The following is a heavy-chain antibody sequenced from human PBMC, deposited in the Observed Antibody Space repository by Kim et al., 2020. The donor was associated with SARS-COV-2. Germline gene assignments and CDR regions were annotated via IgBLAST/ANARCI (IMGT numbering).Heavy chain of an antibody. Sequence: SVKGRFTISRDNSKNKLYLQMNSLRAEDTAVYYCAKVPYRAVAGTEDFDYWGQGTLVTVSS. V-gene: IGHV3-23*01. D-gene: IGHD6-19*01. CDR3: AKVPYRAVAGTEDFDY. J-gene: IGHJ4*02.